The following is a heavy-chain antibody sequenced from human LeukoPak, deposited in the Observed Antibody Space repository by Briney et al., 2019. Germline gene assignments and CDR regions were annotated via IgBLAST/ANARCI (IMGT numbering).Heavy chain of an antibody. J-gene: IGHJ4*02. CDR3: ARVPSGGPFDY. V-gene: IGHV1-18*01. CDR2: ISAYNGNT. D-gene: IGHD2-15*01. Sequence: ASVNVSCKASGYTFTSYGISWVRQAPGQGLEWVGWISAYNGNTNYAQRLQGRVTMTTDTSTSTAYMELRSLTSDDPAVYYCARVPSGGPFDYWGQGTLVTVSS. CDR1: GYTFTSYG.